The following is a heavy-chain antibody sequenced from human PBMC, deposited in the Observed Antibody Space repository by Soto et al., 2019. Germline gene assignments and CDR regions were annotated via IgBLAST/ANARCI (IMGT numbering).Heavy chain of an antibody. CDR3: ARRERGWYFDL. CDR1: GFTVSSYA. V-gene: IGHV3-23*01. Sequence: EVQLLESGGGLVQPGGSLRLSCVASGFTVSSYAMNWVRQAPGKGLEWVSVISGSGDSTYYADSVKGRFTISRDNSKNTLYLQMTSLRAEDTAVYYCARRERGWYFDLWGRGTLVTVYS. CDR2: ISGSGDST. J-gene: IGHJ2*01.